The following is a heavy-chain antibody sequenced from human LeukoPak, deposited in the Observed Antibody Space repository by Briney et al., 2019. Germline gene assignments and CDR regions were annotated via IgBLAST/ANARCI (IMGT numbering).Heavy chain of an antibody. CDR1: GLTFSNFW. CDR2: IKQDGSET. J-gene: IGHJ4*02. Sequence: GGSLRLSCVASGLTFSNFWMTWLRQAPGKGLEWVANIKQDGSETYYLDCVKGRFTISRDNAKNSMYLQMNSLRAEDTAVYYCVXCSGGXCSXFDYWGRGTLVTVSS. CDR3: VXCSGGXCSXFDY. D-gene: IGHD2-15*01. V-gene: IGHV3-7*01.